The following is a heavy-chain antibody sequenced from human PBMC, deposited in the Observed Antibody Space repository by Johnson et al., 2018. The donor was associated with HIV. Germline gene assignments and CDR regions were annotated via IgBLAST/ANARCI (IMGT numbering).Heavy chain of an antibody. CDR2: IKQDGSEK. CDR1: GFTFSSYW. Sequence: VQLVESGGGMVQPGGSLRLSCAASGFTFSSYWMSWVRQAPGNGLEWVANIKQDGSEKYYVDSVKGRFTISRDNAKNSLYLQMNSLRAEDTAVYYCARRVNTMVRGAILDAFDIWGQGTMVTVSS. D-gene: IGHD3-10*01. J-gene: IGHJ3*02. CDR3: ARRVNTMVRGAILDAFDI. V-gene: IGHV3-7*01.